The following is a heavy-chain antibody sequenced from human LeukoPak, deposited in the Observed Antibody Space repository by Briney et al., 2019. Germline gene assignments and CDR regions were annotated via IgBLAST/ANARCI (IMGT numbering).Heavy chain of an antibody. CDR2: IGGSGGYT. D-gene: IGHD5-24*01. CDR1: GFTFSSYA. J-gene: IGHJ4*02. Sequence: GGSLRLSCAASGFTFSSYAMSWVRQAPGKGLEWVSGIGGSGGYTYYADSVKGRFTISRDNARNTLSLHMISLRAEDTAVYFCVRDGDAYNFDFWGQGVLVTVSS. CDR3: VRDGDAYNFDF. V-gene: IGHV3-23*01.